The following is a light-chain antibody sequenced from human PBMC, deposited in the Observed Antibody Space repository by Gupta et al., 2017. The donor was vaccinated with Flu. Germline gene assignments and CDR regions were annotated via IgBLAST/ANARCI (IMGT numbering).Light chain of an antibody. Sequence: EIVMTQSPLSLPVTPGEPASISCRSSQSLLESNGYNYLDWYLQKPGQPPQLLIYLGSNRASGVPDRSSGSASGTDFTLRISIMDAEDVGVYYCRQALPSPPTFGPGTKVDIK. CDR1: QSLLESNGYNY. CDR3: RQALPSPPT. J-gene: IGKJ3*01. V-gene: IGKV2-28*01. CDR2: LGS.